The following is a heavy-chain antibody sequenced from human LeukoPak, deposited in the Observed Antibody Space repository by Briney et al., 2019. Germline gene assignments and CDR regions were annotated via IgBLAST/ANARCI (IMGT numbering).Heavy chain of an antibody. D-gene: IGHD5-24*01. V-gene: IGHV4-39*01. Sequence: SETLSLTCSVSGGSISSSSSYWGWIRQPPGKGLEWIGSIYYSGSSFDNPALKSRVTVSVDTSKNQFSLKLSSVTAADTAVYYCARHRSGWLQSSFDYWGQGTLVTVSS. CDR3: ARHRSGWLQSSFDY. CDR1: GGSISSSSSY. CDR2: IYYSGSS. J-gene: IGHJ4*02.